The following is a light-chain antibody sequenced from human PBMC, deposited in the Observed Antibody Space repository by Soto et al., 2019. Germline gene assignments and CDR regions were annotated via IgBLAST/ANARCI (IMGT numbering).Light chain of an antibody. CDR2: KVS. V-gene: IGKV2-30*01. Sequence: DVVMTQSPLSLPVTLGQPASISCRSSQSLVNSDGNTYLNWFQQRPGQSPRRLIYKVSNRDSGVPDRFSGSGSGTDFTLRISRVEAEDVGVYYCMPCAHWPFTFGPGTKVDIE. CDR1: QSLVNSDGNTY. CDR3: MPCAHWPFT. J-gene: IGKJ3*01.